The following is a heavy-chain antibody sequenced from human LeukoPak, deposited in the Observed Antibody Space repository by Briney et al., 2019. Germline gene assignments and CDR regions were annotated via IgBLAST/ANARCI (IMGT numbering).Heavy chain of an antibody. CDR3: ATNENLVPVDP. D-gene: IGHD2-2*01. V-gene: IGHV3-23*01. CDR1: GFTFTSYA. CDR2: IGGTGDNT. J-gene: IGHJ5*02. Sequence: GGSLRLSCIASGFTFTSYAMSWVRQAPGKGLEWVSAIGGTGDNTYYADSVKGRFTISRDNSKNTLYLQMNSLRAEDTAVYYCATNENLVPVDPWGQGTLVTVSS.